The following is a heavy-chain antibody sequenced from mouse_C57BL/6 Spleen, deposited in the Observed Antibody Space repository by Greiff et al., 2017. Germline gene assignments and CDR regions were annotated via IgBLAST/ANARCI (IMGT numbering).Heavy chain of an antibody. J-gene: IGHJ2*01. CDR1: GYTFTSYW. D-gene: IGHD1-1*01. V-gene: IGHV1-55*01. CDR3: ARRGSKGFDY. CDR2: IYPGSGST. Sequence: QVQLKESGAELVKPGASVKMSCKASGYTFTSYWITWVKQRPGQGLEWIGDIYPGSGSTNYNEKFKGKATLTVETSSSTAYMQLSSRTSEDSAVYYCARRGSKGFDYWGQGTTLTVSS.